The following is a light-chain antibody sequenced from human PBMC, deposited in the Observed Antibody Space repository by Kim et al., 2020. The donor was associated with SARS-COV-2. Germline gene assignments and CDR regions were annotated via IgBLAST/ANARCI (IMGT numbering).Light chain of an antibody. V-gene: IGKV3-11*01. J-gene: IGKJ5*01. CDR2: DAS. Sequence: EIVLTQPPGTLSLSPGERATLSCRASRGINTFLAWYQQRPGQAPRLLMYDASNRATGIPTRFSGSGSGTDFTLTISSLEPEDVGLYYCQQRTNWPPVTFGQGTRLEIK. CDR3: QQRTNWPPVT. CDR1: RGINTF.